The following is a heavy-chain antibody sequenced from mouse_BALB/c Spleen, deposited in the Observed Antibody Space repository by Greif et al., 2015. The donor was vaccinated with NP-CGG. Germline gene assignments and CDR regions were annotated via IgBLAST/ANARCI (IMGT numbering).Heavy chain of an antibody. CDR3: ARRSGNYYATDY. V-gene: IGHV1-80*01. Sequence: VQGVESGAELVRPGSSVKISCKASGYAFSSYWMNWVKQRPGQGLEWIGQIYPGDGDTNYNGKFKGKATLTADKSSSTAYMQLSSLTSEDSAVYFCARRSGNYYATDYWGQGTSVTVSS. J-gene: IGHJ4*01. D-gene: IGHD1-3*01. CDR2: IYPGDGDT. CDR1: GYAFSSYW.